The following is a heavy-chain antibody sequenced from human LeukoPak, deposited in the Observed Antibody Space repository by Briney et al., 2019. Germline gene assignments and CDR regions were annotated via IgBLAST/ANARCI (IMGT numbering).Heavy chain of an antibody. Sequence: SETLSLTCTVSGGSINRRSYYWGWIRQPPGKGLEWIGSIYYGGSTYYAPSLKSRVTISVDTSKNQFALKLSSVTAADTAVYYCARHEAYCSSTTCYHPYNWFDPWGQGTLVTVSS. CDR3: ARHEAYCSSTTCYHPYNWFDP. CDR2: IYYGGST. CDR1: GGSINRRSYY. D-gene: IGHD2-2*01. J-gene: IGHJ5*02. V-gene: IGHV4-39*01.